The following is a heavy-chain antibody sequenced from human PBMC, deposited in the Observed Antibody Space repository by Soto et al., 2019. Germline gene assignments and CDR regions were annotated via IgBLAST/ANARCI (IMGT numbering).Heavy chain of an antibody. J-gene: IGHJ6*02. CDR2: IKQDGSEE. D-gene: IGHD6-13*01. CDR3: GRIAASGRGWDV. Sequence: EVQLVESGGGLVQPGGSLRLSCVDSGFTFSSYWMSWVRQAPVKGLEWVGNIKQDGSEENYVDSVKGRFIISRHNAKNSMYLQMNSLRAEDTAVYYCGRIAASGRGWDVWGQGTTGVVSS. V-gene: IGHV3-7*01. CDR1: GFTFSSYW.